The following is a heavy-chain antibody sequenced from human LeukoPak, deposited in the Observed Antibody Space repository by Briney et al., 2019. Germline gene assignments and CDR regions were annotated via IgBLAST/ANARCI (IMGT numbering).Heavy chain of an antibody. J-gene: IGHJ1*01. CDR2: INHSGST. V-gene: IGHV4-34*01. D-gene: IGHD6-25*01. CDR3: ARIAAPGLA. CDR1: GGSFSGYY. Sequence: PSETLPLTCAVYGGSFSGYYWSWIRQPPGKGLEWIGEINHSGSTNYNPSLKSRVTISVDTSKNQFSLKLYSVTAADTSVYFCARIAAPGLAGGQGTLVTVSS.